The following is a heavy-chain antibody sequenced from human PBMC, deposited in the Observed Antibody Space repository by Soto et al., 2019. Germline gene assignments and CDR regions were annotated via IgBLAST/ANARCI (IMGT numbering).Heavy chain of an antibody. J-gene: IGHJ3*02. CDR3: ARSLGGSYLNAFDI. Sequence: SETLSLTCTVSGGSFSSNYWSWVRQPPGKGLEWIGYIHSSGTTNYNPSLNSRVTMSVDTSKNQFSLRLSSVTAADTAIYFCARSLGGSYLNAFDIWGQGTLVT. CDR2: IHSSGTT. CDR1: GGSFSSNY. V-gene: IGHV4-59*01. D-gene: IGHD1-26*01.